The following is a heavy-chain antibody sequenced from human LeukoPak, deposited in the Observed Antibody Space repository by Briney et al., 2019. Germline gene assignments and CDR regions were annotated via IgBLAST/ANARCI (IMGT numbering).Heavy chain of an antibody. CDR1: GGSISSHY. J-gene: IGHJ5*02. V-gene: IGHV4-59*11. CDR2: IYYSGST. CDR3: ARAARTLGGFWFDP. Sequence: SETLSLTCTVSGGSISSHYWSWIRQPPGKGLEWIGYIYYSGSTNYNPSLKSRVTISVDTSKNQFSLKLSSVTAADTAVYYCARAARTLGGFWFDPWGQGTLVTVSS. D-gene: IGHD3-16*01.